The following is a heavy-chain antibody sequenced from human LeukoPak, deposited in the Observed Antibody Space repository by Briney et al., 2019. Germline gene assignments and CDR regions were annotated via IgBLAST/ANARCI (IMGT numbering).Heavy chain of an antibody. J-gene: IGHJ6*02. CDR3: ARDRGSGSYYNYYYYGMDV. D-gene: IGHD3-10*01. Sequence: GGSLRLSCAASGFTFSSYWMSWVRQAPGKGLEWVANIKQDGSEKYYVDSVKGRFTISRDNAKNSLYLQMNSLRAEDTAVYYCARDRGSGSYYNYYYYGMDVWGQGTTVTVSS. CDR1: GFTFSSYW. V-gene: IGHV3-7*01. CDR2: IKQDGSEK.